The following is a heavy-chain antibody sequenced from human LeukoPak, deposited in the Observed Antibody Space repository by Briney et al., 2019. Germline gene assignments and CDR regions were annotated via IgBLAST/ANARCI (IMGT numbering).Heavy chain of an antibody. CDR1: GFTFSDYY. D-gene: IGHD1-26*01. Sequence: PGGSLRLSYAASGFTFSDYYMSWIRQAPGKGLEWVSYISSSGSTIYYADSVKGRFTISRDNAKNSLYLQMNSLRAEDTAVYYCASLKTSGSYSTNWGQGTLVTVSS. CDR3: ASLKTSGSYSTN. V-gene: IGHV3-11*04. CDR2: ISSSGSTI. J-gene: IGHJ4*02.